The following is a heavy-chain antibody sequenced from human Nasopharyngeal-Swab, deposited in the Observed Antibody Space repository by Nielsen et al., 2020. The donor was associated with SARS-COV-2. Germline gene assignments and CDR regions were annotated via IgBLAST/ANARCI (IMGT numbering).Heavy chain of an antibody. CDR1: GFTFSSYS. CDR3: ARGEDVYDFWSGYGYYGMDV. D-gene: IGHD3-3*01. Sequence: GSLRLSCAASGFTFSSYSMNWIRQPPGKGLEWIGEINHSGSTNYNPSLKSRVTISVDTSKNQFSLKLSSVTAADTAVYYCARGEDVYDFWSGYGYYGMDVWGQGTTVTVSS. J-gene: IGHJ6*02. CDR2: INHSGST. V-gene: IGHV4-34*01.